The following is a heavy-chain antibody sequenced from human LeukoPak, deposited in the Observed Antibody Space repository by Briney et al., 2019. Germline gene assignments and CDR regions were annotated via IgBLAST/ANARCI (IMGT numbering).Heavy chain of an antibody. CDR1: GFTFSHFG. V-gene: IGHV3-33*06. J-gene: IGHJ4*02. D-gene: IGHD4-11*01. CDR3: TKGAQRGFDYSNSLEH. CDR2: IWSDATNQ. Sequence: GTSLRLSCGAYGFTFSHFGMHWVRQAPGKGPEWVAVIWSDATNQYYGDSVKGRFTISRDNVKKTVSLQMDSQRAEDTAVYYFTKGAQRGFDYSNSLEHWGQGSLVTVSS.